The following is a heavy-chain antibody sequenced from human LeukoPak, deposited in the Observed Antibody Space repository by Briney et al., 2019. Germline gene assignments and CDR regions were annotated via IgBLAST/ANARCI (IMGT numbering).Heavy chain of an antibody. CDR3: ARHDRIIASPLV. D-gene: IGHD2/OR15-2a*01. CDR2: IYYSGTT. J-gene: IGHJ4*02. CDR1: GVSISSSSYN. V-gene: IGHV4-39*01. Sequence: SETLSLTCIVSGVSISSSSYNWGWIRQPPGKGLEWIGSIYYSGTTYYNPSLKSRLTISVDTSKNQFSLNLSSVTAADTAVYYCARHDRIIASPLVWGQGILVTVSS.